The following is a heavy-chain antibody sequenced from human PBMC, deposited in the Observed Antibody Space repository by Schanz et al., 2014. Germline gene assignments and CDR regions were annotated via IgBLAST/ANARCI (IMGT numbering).Heavy chain of an antibody. D-gene: IGHD3-16*01. Sequence: EVQLVESGGGLIQPGGSLRLSCAASGLTFSSHAVSWVRQAPGKGLEWVSAISGSGDNTFYADSVRGRFTISRDNSKNTLYLLMNSLRAEDTAVYYCARDYAGFDCWGQGTLVTVSS. CDR1: GLTFSSHA. CDR3: ARDYAGFDC. CDR2: ISGSGDNT. J-gene: IGHJ4*02. V-gene: IGHV3-23*04.